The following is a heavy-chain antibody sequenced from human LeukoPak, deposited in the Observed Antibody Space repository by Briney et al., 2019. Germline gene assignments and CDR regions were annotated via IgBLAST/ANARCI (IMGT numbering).Heavy chain of an antibody. J-gene: IGHJ5*02. Sequence: PSETLSLTCTVSGGSISSSSYYWGWLRQPPGRGGERIGSIYYSGSTYYNPSLRSRVTISVDTSKNQFSLKLSSVTAADTAVYYCARDLYRFGVAAAPPNWFDPWGQGTLVTVSS. D-gene: IGHD6-13*01. CDR2: IYYSGST. CDR3: ARDLYRFGVAAAPPNWFDP. CDR1: GGSISSSSYY. V-gene: IGHV4-39*07.